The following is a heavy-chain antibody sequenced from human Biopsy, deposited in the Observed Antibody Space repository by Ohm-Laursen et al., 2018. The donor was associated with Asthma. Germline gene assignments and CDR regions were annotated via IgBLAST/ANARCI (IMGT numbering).Heavy chain of an antibody. CDR3: ARTFHFWSPHHAEHYQL. J-gene: IGHJ1*01. Sequence: SLRLSCTATGFTFGDYCMSWVRRVPGQGLEWVANIKHDGSEKNHVDSLKGRFTISRDNAKNLLFLQMNSLRAEDTAVYYCARTFHFWSPHHAEHYQLWGQGTLVTVSS. D-gene: IGHD3-3*01. CDR1: GFTFGDYC. CDR2: IKHDGSEK. V-gene: IGHV3-7*01.